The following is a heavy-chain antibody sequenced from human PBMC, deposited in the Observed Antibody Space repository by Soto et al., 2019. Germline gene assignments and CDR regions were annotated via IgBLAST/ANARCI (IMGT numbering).Heavy chain of an antibody. Sequence: SGPTLVNPTETLTLTCTVSGFSLSNARMGVSWIRQPPGKALEWLAHIFSNDEKSYSTSLKSRLTISKDTSKSQVVLTMTNMDPVDTATYYCASIGTYYDFWGGYSDNWFDPWGQGTLVTVSS. V-gene: IGHV2-26*04. D-gene: IGHD3-3*01. CDR2: IFSNDEK. J-gene: IGHJ5*02. CDR3: ASIGTYYDFWGGYSDNWFDP. CDR1: GFSLSNARMG.